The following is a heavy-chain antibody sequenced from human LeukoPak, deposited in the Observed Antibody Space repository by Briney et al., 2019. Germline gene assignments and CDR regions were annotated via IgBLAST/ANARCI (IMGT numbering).Heavy chain of an antibody. CDR1: GGSISSSSYY. Sequence: TSETLSLTCTVSGGSISSSSYYWGWIRQPPGKGLEWIGSIYYSGSTYYNPSLKSRVTISVDTSKNQFSLKLSSVTAADTAVYYCARGLGDSSGYSLDYWGQGTLVTVSS. V-gene: IGHV4-39*01. J-gene: IGHJ4*02. D-gene: IGHD3-22*01. CDR3: ARGLGDSSGYSLDY. CDR2: IYYSGST.